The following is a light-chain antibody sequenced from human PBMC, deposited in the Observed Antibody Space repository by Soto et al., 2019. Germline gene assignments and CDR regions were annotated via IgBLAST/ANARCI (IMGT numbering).Light chain of an antibody. CDR2: KVS. Sequence: DVMMTQSPLSLPVTLGQPASISCRSSQSPVSTDGNTYLNWFHQRPGQSPRRLIYKVSNRDSGVPDRFSGSGSGTEFTLKISRVEAEDVGVYYCMKGARWPYTFAQGTKLEI. J-gene: IGKJ2*01. CDR1: QSPVSTDGNTY. V-gene: IGKV2-30*01. CDR3: MKGARWPYT.